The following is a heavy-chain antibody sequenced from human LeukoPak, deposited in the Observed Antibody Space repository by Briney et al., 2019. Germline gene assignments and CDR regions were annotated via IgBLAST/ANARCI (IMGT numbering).Heavy chain of an antibody. CDR2: INPNSGGT. J-gene: IGHJ5*02. Sequence: VASVKVSCKASGYTFTSYYMHWVRQAPGQGLEWMGWINPNSGGTNYAQKFQGWVTMTRDTSISTAYMELSRLRSDDTAVYYCARERAAAGGNWFDPWGQGTLVTVSS. CDR1: GYTFTSYY. CDR3: ARERAAAGGNWFDP. V-gene: IGHV1-2*04. D-gene: IGHD6-13*01.